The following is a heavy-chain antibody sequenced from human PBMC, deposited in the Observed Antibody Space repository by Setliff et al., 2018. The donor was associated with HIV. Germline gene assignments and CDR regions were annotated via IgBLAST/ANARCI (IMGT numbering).Heavy chain of an antibody. CDR2: ISPDNGNR. CDR1: GYTFTDYF. D-gene: IGHD1-1*01. V-gene: IGHV1-2*02. J-gene: IGHJ4*02. CDR3: ARQLSNSSDY. Sequence: SVKVSCKSSGYTFTDYFMHWVRQAPGQGLEWMGWISPDNGNRRILRRFQGRVTMTRDTSINTAYLELSGLTSDDTAVYYCARQLSNSSDYWGQGTLVTVSS.